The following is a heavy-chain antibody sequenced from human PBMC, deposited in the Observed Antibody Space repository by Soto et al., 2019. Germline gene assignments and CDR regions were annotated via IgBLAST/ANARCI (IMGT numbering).Heavy chain of an antibody. J-gene: IGHJ6*02. CDR3: ARLKGGRITYYYYGIDV. D-gene: IGHD1-26*01. CDR2: ISAYNGNT. V-gene: IGHV1-18*04. Sequence: ASVKVSCKASGYTFTSYGISWVRQAPGQGLEWMGWISAYNGNTNYAQKLQGRVTMTTDTSTSTAYMELRSLRSDDTAVYYCARLKGGRITYYYYGIDVWVQGTTVTVSS. CDR1: GYTFTSYG.